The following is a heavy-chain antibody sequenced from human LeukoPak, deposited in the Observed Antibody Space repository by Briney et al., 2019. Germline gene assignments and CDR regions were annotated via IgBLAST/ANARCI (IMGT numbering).Heavy chain of an antibody. CDR2: INPNSGGT. V-gene: IGHV1-2*06. CDR1: GYTFTGYY. Sequence: ASVKVSCKASGYTFTGYYMHWVRQAPGQGLEWMGRINPNSGGTNYAQKFQGRVTMTRDTSISTAYMDLSRLRSDDTAVYYCARSEMVAATVYYFDYWGQGTLVTVSS. CDR3: ARSEMVAATVYYFDY. D-gene: IGHD2-15*01. J-gene: IGHJ4*02.